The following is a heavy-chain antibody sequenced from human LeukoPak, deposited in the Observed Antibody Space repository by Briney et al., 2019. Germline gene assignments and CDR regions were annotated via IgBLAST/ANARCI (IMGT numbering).Heavy chain of an antibody. D-gene: IGHD3-3*01. Sequence: ASVKVSCKASGYTFTSYAMNWVRQAPGQGLEWMGWINTNTGNPTYAQGFTGRFVFSLDTSVSTAYLQISSLKAEDTAVYYCARGLGSLYDFWSGYYLDAFDIWGQGAMVTVSS. CDR3: ARGLGSLYDFWSGYYLDAFDI. J-gene: IGHJ3*02. V-gene: IGHV7-4-1*02. CDR2: INTNTGNP. CDR1: GYTFTSYA.